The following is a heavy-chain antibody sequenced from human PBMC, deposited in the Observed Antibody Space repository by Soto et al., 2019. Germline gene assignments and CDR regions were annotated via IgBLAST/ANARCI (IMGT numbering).Heavy chain of an antibody. CDR1: GYTFTSHG. Sequence: VSVKVSCKASGYTFTSHGISWVRQAPGPGLEWMGWISAYNGNTNYAQKLQGRVTMTTDTSTSTAYMELRSLRSDDTAVYDCARDVPYYYDSSGPGDYWGQGTLVTVSS. D-gene: IGHD3-22*01. CDR3: ARDVPYYYDSSGPGDY. V-gene: IGHV1-18*04. CDR2: ISAYNGNT. J-gene: IGHJ4*02.